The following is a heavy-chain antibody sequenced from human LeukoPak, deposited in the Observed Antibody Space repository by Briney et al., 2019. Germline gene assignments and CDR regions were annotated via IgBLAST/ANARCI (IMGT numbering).Heavy chain of an antibody. V-gene: IGHV1-2*02. CDR2: INPNNGGT. J-gene: IGHJ4*02. CDR1: GYTFNGYY. CDR3: ARDSGEVPDY. Sequence: ASVKVSCKSSGYTFNGYYVHWVRQAPGQGLEWMGWINPNNGGTKYAQNFQGRVTMTRDTSISTAYMELDRLRLDDTAVYYCARDSGEVPDYWGQGTLVTVSS. D-gene: IGHD3-10*01.